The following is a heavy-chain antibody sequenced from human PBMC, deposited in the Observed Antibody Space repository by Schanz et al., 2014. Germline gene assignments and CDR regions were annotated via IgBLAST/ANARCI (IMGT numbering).Heavy chain of an antibody. CDR2: ISAYTNNT. V-gene: IGHV1-18*01. CDR3: VRVPSRDVSFDL. CDR1: GGTFSTYT. Sequence: QVRLVQSGAEVKKPGSSVKVSCKASGGTFSTYTISWVRQAPGQGLEWMGWISAYTNNTNYAQKVQGRVTMTTDTSTGTAYMELRSLRSDDTAHYYCVRVPSRDVSFDLWGRGTLVTVSS. J-gene: IGHJ2*01. D-gene: IGHD3-16*01.